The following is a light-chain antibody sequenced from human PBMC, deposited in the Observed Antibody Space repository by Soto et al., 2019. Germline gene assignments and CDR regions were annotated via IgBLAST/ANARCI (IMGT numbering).Light chain of an antibody. CDR2: KDS. Sequence: SYELTQSPSVSASPGQTARITCSGDALPRQYVYWYQQRPGQAPMLVISKDSERPSGIPERFSGSSSGTTATLTISGVQAEDEADCYCQSADSRGTYSVIFGGGTQLTVL. J-gene: IGLJ2*01. V-gene: IGLV3-25*03. CDR1: ALPRQY. CDR3: QSADSRGTYSVI.